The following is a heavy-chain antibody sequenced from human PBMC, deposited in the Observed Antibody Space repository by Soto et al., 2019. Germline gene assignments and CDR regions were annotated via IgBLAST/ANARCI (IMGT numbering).Heavy chain of an antibody. V-gene: IGHV4-30-2*01. D-gene: IGHD2-2*01. CDR2: IYHSGST. J-gene: IGHJ6*02. CDR1: GGSISSGGYS. Sequence: PSETLSLTCAVSGGSISSGGYSWSWIRQPPGKGLEWIGYIYHSGSTYDNPSLKSRVTISVDRSKNQFSLKLSSVTAADTAVYYCARSDIVVVPAAPNGYYYYYYGMDVWGQGTTVTVSS. CDR3: ARSDIVVVPAAPNGYYYYYYGMDV.